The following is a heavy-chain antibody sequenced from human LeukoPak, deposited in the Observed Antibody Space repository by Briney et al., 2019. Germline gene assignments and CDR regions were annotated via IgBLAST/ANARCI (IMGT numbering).Heavy chain of an antibody. Sequence: SETLSPTCTVSGGSISSHYWSWIRQPPGKGLGGIGYIYYSGSTNYNPSLKSRVTISVDTSKNHFSLKLSYVTAADTAVYYCAARRAFRVTPSWFDPWGQGTLVTVSS. J-gene: IGHJ5*02. V-gene: IGHV4-59*11. CDR1: GGSISSHY. D-gene: IGHD3-3*01. CDR2: IYYSGST. CDR3: AARRAFRVTPSWFDP.